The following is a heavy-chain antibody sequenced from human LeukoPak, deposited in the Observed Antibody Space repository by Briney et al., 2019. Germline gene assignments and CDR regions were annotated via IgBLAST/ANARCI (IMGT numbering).Heavy chain of an antibody. D-gene: IGHD3-3*01. CDR2: ISSSSSTI. J-gene: IGHJ4*02. V-gene: IGHV3-48*01. CDR3: ARGREYDFWSGYYPFDY. CDR1: GFTFSSYS. Sequence: GGSLRLSCAVSGFTFSSYSMNWVRQAPGKGLEWVSYISSSSSTIYYADSVKGRFTISRDNAKNSLYLQMNSLRAEDTAVYYCARGREYDFWSGYYPFDYWGQGTLVTVSS.